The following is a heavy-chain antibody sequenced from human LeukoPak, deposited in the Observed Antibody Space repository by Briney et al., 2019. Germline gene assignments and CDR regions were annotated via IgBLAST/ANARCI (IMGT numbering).Heavy chain of an antibody. Sequence: GGSLRLSCAASGFTFSNAWMSWVRQAPGKGLEWVGPIKSKTDGGTTDYAAPVKGRFTISRDNSKNTLYLQMNSLRAEDTAVYYCAKGSYGDYVRLFDYWGQGTLVTVSS. V-gene: IGHV3-15*01. J-gene: IGHJ4*02. CDR1: GFTFSNAW. CDR2: IKSKTDGGTT. D-gene: IGHD4-17*01. CDR3: AKGSYGDYVRLFDY.